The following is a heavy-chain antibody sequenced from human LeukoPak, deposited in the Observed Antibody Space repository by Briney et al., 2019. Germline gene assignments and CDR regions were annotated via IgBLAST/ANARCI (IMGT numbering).Heavy chain of an antibody. J-gene: IGHJ6*03. D-gene: IGHD3-10*01. CDR3: ARGRGRPYYYGSGRGYYYMDV. CDR2: INPNSGGT. Sequence: GASVKVSCKASGYTFTSYAMNWVRQAPGQGLEWMGWINPNSGGTNYAQKFQGRVTMTRDTSISTAYMELSRLRSDDTAVYYCARGRGRPYYYGSGRGYYYMDVWGKGTTVTVSS. CDR1: GYTFTSYA. V-gene: IGHV1-2*02.